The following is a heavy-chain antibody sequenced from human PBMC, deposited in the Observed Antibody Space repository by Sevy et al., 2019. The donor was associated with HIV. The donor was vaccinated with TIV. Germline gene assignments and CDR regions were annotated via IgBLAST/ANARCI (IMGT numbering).Heavy chain of an antibody. CDR3: AGLVMVRGRPYAFDI. J-gene: IGHJ3*02. CDR1: GGSFSGYY. V-gene: IGHV4-34*01. D-gene: IGHD3-10*01. CDR2: INHSGST. Sequence: SETLSLTCAVYGGSFSGYYWSWIRQPPGKGLEWIGEINHSGSTNYNPSLKSRVTISVDTSKNQFALKLSSVTAADTAVYYCAGLVMVRGRPYAFDIWGQGTMVTVSS.